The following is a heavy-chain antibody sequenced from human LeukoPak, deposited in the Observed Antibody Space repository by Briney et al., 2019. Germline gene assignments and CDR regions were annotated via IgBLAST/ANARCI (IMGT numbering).Heavy chain of an antibody. Sequence: GGSLRLSCAASGLTVSSKYMSWVRQAPGKGLEWVSLINSGGSTYYADSVKGRFTISRDNPNNTLHLQMNSLRAEDTAVYYCARGSKYYDILGWGQGTLVTVSS. CDR2: INSGGST. J-gene: IGHJ4*02. V-gene: IGHV3-66*01. CDR3: ARGSKYYDILG. CDR1: GLTVSSKY. D-gene: IGHD3-9*01.